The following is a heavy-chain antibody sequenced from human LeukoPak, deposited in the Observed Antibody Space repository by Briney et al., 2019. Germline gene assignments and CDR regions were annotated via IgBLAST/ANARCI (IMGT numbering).Heavy chain of an antibody. J-gene: IGHJ4*02. CDR1: GGSISSSSYY. CDR2: IYYSGST. Sequence: SETLSLTCTVSGGSISSSSYYWGWIRQPPGKGLEWIGSIYYSGSTYYNPSLKSRVTISVDTSKNQFSLKLSSVTAADTAVYYCARLGYYDSSEGDYWGQGTLVTVSS. CDR3: ARLGYYDSSEGDY. D-gene: IGHD3-22*01. V-gene: IGHV4-39*01.